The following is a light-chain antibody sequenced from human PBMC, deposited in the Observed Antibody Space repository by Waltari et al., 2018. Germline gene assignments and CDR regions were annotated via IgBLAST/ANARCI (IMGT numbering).Light chain of an antibody. V-gene: IGLV2-14*01. J-gene: IGLJ2*01. CDR1: SSDVGAYTY. CDR2: QVS. CDR3: SSYTTGGTFV. Sequence: QCALTQPASVSESRGPSITPPCAGTSSDVGAYTYLSLYQPHPGKAPKLIIYQVSNRPSGVSNRLSGSKSGNTASLTISGLQAEDEGDYYCSSYTTGGTFVFGGGTKLTVL.